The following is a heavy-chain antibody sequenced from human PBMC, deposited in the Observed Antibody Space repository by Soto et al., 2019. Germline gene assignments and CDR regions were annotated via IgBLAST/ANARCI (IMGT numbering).Heavy chain of an antibody. J-gene: IGHJ4*02. Sequence: QVQLVQSGAKGRKPGASGKASCKASGYTFTSNGISWVGQAPGQGLEWMGWISTYNGNTKYAQKLQGRVTMTTDTSTSTAYRELRSLRSDDTAVFYCAREMVRGVGSDYWGQGTLVTVSS. D-gene: IGHD3-10*01. CDR1: GYTFTSNG. CDR3: AREMVRGVGSDY. V-gene: IGHV1-18*01. CDR2: ISTYNGNT.